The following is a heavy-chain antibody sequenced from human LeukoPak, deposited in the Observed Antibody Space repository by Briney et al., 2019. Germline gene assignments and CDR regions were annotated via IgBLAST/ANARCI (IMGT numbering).Heavy chain of an antibody. J-gene: IGHJ4*02. CDR3: ARKGRGPYYYDSSGYYIFDY. Sequence: GASVKVSCKASGYTFTGYYMHWVRQAPGQGLEWMGWINPNSGGTNYAQKFQGRVAMTRDTSISTAYMELSRLRSDDTAVYYCARKGRGPYYYDSSGYYIFDYWGQGTLVTVSS. CDR2: INPNSGGT. V-gene: IGHV1-2*02. D-gene: IGHD3-22*01. CDR1: GYTFTGYY.